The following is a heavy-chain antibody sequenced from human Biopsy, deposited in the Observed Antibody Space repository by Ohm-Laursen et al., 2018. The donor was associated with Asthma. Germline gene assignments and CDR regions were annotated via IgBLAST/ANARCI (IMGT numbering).Heavy chain of an antibody. V-gene: IGHV1-18*01. CDR1: GYTFNSAG. D-gene: IGHD3-10*01. Sequence: ASEKVSCKTSGYTFNSAGITWVRQDPGQGLEWMGWISVYNGNTKVAQKLQDRVTMITDTSTSTAYMELRSLRSDDTAVYFCARAVDYSHYYGIDVWGQGTTVTVS. J-gene: IGHJ6*02. CDR3: ARAVDYSHYYGIDV. CDR2: ISVYNGNT.